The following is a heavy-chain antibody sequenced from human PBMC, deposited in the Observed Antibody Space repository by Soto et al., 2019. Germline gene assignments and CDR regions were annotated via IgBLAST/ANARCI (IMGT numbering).Heavy chain of an antibody. CDR3: ARHSGDYIFDS. J-gene: IGHJ4*02. V-gene: IGHV4-39*01. D-gene: IGHD4-17*01. Sequence: PSETLSLTCXVCGGSISSSSYYWGWIRQPPGMGLEWIGSIYYSGSTHYNPSLKSRVTVSVDTSKNQFSLKLSSVTAADTAVYYCARHSGDYIFDSWGQGTLVTVSS. CDR2: IYYSGST. CDR1: GGSISSSSYY.